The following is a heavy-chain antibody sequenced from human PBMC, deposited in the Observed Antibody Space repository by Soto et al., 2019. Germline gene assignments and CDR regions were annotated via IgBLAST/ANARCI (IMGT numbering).Heavy chain of an antibody. J-gene: IGHJ5*02. Sequence: QVQLVQSGAEVKKPGSSVKVSCKASGGTFTNYAFSWVRQAPGQGPEWMGGIIPMFGTANYAQKFQGRVTITADESTSTAYMELSSLRSEDTAVYYCALYYYDSSGYSNWFDPWGQGTLVTVSS. CDR3: ALYYYDSSGYSNWFDP. D-gene: IGHD3-22*01. CDR2: IIPMFGTA. CDR1: GGTFTNYA. V-gene: IGHV1-69*01.